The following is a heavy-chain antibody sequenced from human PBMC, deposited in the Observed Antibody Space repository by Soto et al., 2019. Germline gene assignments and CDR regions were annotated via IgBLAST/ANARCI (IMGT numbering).Heavy chain of an antibody. J-gene: IGHJ5*02. Sequence: EVQVVESGGGLVKPGGSLRLSCNFTFSMYSMNWVRQAPGKGLEWVAYITSGSAFIKYADSVKGRFSISRDNAKNSVSLQMNSLTAEDTAMYYCARDQGGSYDSWFDPWGRGTLVTVSS. CDR1: TFSMYS. CDR2: ITSGSAFI. V-gene: IGHV3-21*01. CDR3: ARDQGGSYDSWFDP. D-gene: IGHD1-26*01.